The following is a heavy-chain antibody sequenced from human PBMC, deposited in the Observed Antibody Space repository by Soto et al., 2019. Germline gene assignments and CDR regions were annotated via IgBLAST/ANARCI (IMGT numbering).Heavy chain of an antibody. D-gene: IGHD3-22*01. J-gene: IGHJ4*02. Sequence: QVQLVQSGAEVKKPGASVKVSCKASGYTFTSYGITWVRQAPGQGLEWMGWISTHTGNTNYAQKLQGRVTMTTDTTTSTAYMELRNLRFDDTAVYYCARAEDYDNSGLFDYWGQGTLVTVSS. CDR2: ISTHTGNT. CDR1: GYTFTSYG. V-gene: IGHV1-18*01. CDR3: ARAEDYDNSGLFDY.